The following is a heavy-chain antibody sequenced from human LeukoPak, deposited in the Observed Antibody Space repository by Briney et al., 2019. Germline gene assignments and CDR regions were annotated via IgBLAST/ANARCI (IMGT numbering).Heavy chain of an antibody. CDR1: GYSIRSGYY. CDR3: ARDPYTATDAFDI. CDR2: IYHSGST. D-gene: IGHD4-17*01. J-gene: IGHJ3*02. Sequence: SETLSLTCTVSGYSIRSGYYWGWIRQPPGKGLEWIGSIYHSGSTYYNPSLKSRVTISVDTSKNQFSLKLSSVTAADTAVYYCARDPYTATDAFDIWGQGTMVTVSS. V-gene: IGHV4-38-2*02.